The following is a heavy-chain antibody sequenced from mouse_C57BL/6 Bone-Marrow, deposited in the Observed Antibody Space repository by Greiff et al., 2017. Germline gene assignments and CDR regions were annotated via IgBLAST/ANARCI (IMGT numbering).Heavy chain of an antibody. J-gene: IGHJ3*01. V-gene: IGHV1-15*01. CDR2: IDPETGGT. CDR1: GYTFTDYE. CDR3: TRVLRGFDY. D-gene: IGHD1-1*01. Sequence: VHLVEPGAELVRPGASVTMSCKASGYTFTDYEMHWVKQTPVHGLEWIGAIDPETGGTAYNQKFKGKAILTADKSSSTAYMELRSLTSEDSAVYYCTRVLRGFDYWGQGTLVTVSA.